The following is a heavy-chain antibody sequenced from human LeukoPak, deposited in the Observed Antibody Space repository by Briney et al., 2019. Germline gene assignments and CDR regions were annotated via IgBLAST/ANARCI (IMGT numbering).Heavy chain of an antibody. D-gene: IGHD6-6*01. Sequence: GRSLRLSCAASGFTFSSYAMHWVRQAPGKGLEWVAVISYDGSNKYYADSVKGRFTISRDNSKSTLYLEMNSLRAEDTAVYYCAIPSGISSRVDVFDIWGQGTMVTVSS. CDR1: GFTFSSYA. CDR2: ISYDGSNK. CDR3: AIPSGISSRVDVFDI. V-gene: IGHV3-30-3*01. J-gene: IGHJ3*02.